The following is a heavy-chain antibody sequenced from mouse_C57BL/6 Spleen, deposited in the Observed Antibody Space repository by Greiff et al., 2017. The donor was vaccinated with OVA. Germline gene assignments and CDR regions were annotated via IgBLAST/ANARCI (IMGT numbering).Heavy chain of an antibody. D-gene: IGHD4-1*01. V-gene: IGHV8-5*01. Sequence: ESGPGILQPSQTLSLTCSFSGFSLSTSNMGIGWIRQPSGKGLEWLAHIWWNDDEYYNPSLESRLTISKDTSNNQVFLKITSLDTADTATYYCAQMGPLTVDFAYWGQGTLVTVSA. J-gene: IGHJ3*01. CDR2: IWWNDDE. CDR3: AQMGPLTVDFAY. CDR1: GFSLSTSNMG.